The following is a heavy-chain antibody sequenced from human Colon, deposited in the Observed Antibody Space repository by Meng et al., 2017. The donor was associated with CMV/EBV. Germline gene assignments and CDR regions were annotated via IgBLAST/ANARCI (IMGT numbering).Heavy chain of an antibody. J-gene: IGHJ4*02. CDR2: LNHSGST. Sequence: LQQWGAGLLKPSETLSLTCAISGGSFNAYSLTWIRQSPGKGLEWIGELNHSGSTNYNPSLKSRVTISIDTSKRHFSLKLTSVTAADTVVYYCARGRNGWLLPLDSWGQGTLVTVSS. CDR1: GGSFNAYS. D-gene: IGHD3-3*01. CDR3: ARGRNGWLLPLDS. V-gene: IGHV4-34*01.